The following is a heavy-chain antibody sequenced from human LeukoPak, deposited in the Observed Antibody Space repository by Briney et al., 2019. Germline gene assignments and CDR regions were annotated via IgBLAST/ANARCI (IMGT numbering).Heavy chain of an antibody. D-gene: IGHD6-19*01. CDR2: ISGSGGST. J-gene: IGHJ1*01. Sequence: GGSLRLSCAASGFTFSSYAMSWVRQAPGKGLEWVSAISGSGGSTYYADSVKGRFTISRDNSKNTLYLQMNSLRAEDTAVYYCAKEEGRRSGWFSGNFQHWGQGTLLTVSS. V-gene: IGHV3-23*01. CDR1: GFTFSSYA. CDR3: AKEEGRRSGWFSGNFQH.